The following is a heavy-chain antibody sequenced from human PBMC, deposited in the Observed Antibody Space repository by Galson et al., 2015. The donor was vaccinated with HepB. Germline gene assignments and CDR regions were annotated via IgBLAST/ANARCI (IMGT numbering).Heavy chain of an antibody. CDR3: ARDHGMVPFNY. V-gene: IGHV4-31*03. Sequence: TLSLTCTVSGGSISSGGYYWSWIRQHPGKGLEWIGYIYYSGSTYYNPSLKSRVTISVNTSKNQFSLKLSSVTAADTAVYYCARDHGMVPFNYWGQGTLVTVSS. J-gene: IGHJ4*02. CDR2: IYYSGST. D-gene: IGHD2-8*01. CDR1: GGSISSGGYY.